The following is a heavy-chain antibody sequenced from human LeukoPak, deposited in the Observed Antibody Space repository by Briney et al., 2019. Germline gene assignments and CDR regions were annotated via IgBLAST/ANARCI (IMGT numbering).Heavy chain of an antibody. Sequence: PGGSLRLSCVASGFSFSTYEMNWVRQAPGKGLEWVSNIGDRGGAIHYADSVKGRFTISRDNAKNSLYLQMSSLRAEDTAVYYCARRVPYYGMDVWGQGTTVTVSS. CDR3: ARRVPYYGMDV. J-gene: IGHJ6*02. CDR2: IGDRGGAI. V-gene: IGHV3-48*03. D-gene: IGHD2-21*01. CDR1: GFSFSTYE.